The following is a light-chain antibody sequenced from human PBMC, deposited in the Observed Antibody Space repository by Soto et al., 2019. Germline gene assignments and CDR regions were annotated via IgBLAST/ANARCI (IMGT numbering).Light chain of an antibody. V-gene: IGLV2-14*01. CDR2: QVN. CDR1: SSDIGFYNY. CDR3: SSYQSSSTPYV. Sequence: QPASVSGSPGQSITISCSGTSSDIGFYNYVSWYQQHPGKAPKLIIHQVNNRPSGISARFSGSKSGNTASLTISGLQAEDEADYFCSSYQSSSTPYVFGTGTKVTVL. J-gene: IGLJ1*01.